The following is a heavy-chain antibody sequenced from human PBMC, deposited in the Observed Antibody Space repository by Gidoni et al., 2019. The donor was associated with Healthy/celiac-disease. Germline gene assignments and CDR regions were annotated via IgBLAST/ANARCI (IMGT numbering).Heavy chain of an antibody. CDR3: ARRRSSGYYFGPSASSDAFDI. CDR1: GYSFTSYW. J-gene: IGHJ3*02. Sequence: GAEVKKPGASLKISCKGSGYSFTSYWIGWVRQMPGKGLEWMGIIYPGDSDTRYSPSFQGQVTISADKSISTAYLQWSSLKASDTAMYYCARRRSSGYYFGPSASSDAFDIWGQGTMVTVSS. V-gene: IGHV5-51*01. CDR2: IYPGDSDT. D-gene: IGHD3-22*01.